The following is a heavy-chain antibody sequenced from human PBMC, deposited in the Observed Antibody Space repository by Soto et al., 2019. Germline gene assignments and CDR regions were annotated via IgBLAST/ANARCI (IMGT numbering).Heavy chain of an antibody. J-gene: IGHJ4*02. V-gene: IGHV1-18*01. D-gene: IGHD2-8*01. CDR2: ISAYNGNT. CDR1: GYTFNTYA. Sequence: ASVKVSCKASGYTFNTYAITWLRQAPGQGLEWMGWISAYNGNTNYAQKLQGRVTMTTDTSTSTAYMELRSLRSDDTAVYYCARPYCNNGFCYNISNPAEFDLCGQRNLVTVSS. CDR3: ARPYCNNGFCYNISNPAEFDL.